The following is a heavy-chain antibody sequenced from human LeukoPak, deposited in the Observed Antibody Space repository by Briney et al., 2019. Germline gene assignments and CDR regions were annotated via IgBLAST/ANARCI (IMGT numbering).Heavy chain of an antibody. D-gene: IGHD2-2*02. J-gene: IGHJ6*02. CDR3: ARGVVVPAAIPPAYYYGMDV. CDR1: GFTFSSYS. V-gene: IGHV3-21*01. CDR2: ISSSSSYI. Sequence: GGSLRLSCAASGFTFSSYSMNWVRQAPGKGLEWVSSISSSSSYIYYADSVKGRFTISRDNAKNSLYLQMNSLRAEDTAVYYCARGVVVPAAIPPAYYYGMDVWGQGTTVTVS.